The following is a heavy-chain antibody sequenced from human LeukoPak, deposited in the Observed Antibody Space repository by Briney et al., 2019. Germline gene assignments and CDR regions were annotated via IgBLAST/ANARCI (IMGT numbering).Heavy chain of an antibody. CDR2: ISSSSSTI. CDR1: GFTFSSYS. Sequence: GGSLRLSCAASGFTFSSYSMNWVRQAPGKGLEWVSYISSSSSTIYYADSVKGRFTISRDNTKNSLYLQMNSLRAEDTAVYYCTYGSGSYANHWGQGTLVTVSS. J-gene: IGHJ5*02. CDR3: TYGSGSYANH. D-gene: IGHD3-10*01. V-gene: IGHV3-48*01.